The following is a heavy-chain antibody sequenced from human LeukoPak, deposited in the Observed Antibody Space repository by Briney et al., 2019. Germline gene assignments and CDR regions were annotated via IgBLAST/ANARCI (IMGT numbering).Heavy chain of an antibody. CDR3: ARESGAVFWSGYYTSPANWFDP. Sequence: GGSLRLSCAASGFTFDDYAMHWVRQAPGKGLEWVSLISWDGGSTYYADSVKGRFTISRDNSKNSLYLQMNSLRAEDTAVYYCARESGAVFWSGYYTSPANWFDPWGQGTLVTVSS. D-gene: IGHD3-3*01. J-gene: IGHJ5*02. CDR1: GFTFDDYA. CDR2: ISWDGGST. V-gene: IGHV3-43D*03.